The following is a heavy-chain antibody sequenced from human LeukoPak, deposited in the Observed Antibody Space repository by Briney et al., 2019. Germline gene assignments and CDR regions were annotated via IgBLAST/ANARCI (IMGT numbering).Heavy chain of an antibody. CDR3: ATGGVHYYDSSADY. V-gene: IGHV3-21*01. Sequence: GGSLRLSCAASGFTFSSYSMNWVRQAPGKGLEWVSSISSSSSYIYYADSVKGRFTISRDNAKNSLYLQMDSLRGEDTAVYYCATGGVHYYDSSADYWGQGTLVTVSS. CDR1: GFTFSSYS. J-gene: IGHJ4*02. D-gene: IGHD3-22*01. CDR2: ISSSSSYI.